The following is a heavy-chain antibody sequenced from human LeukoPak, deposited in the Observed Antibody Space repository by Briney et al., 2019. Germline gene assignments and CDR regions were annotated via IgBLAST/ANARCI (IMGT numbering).Heavy chain of an antibody. Sequence: SGGSLRLSCEASGFTFSDSFMSWIRQAPGKGLEWVSTISGTGGSTYYADSVKGRFTISRDTSKNTLYLQMNSLRAEDTAVYYCAKGVGAQTPWRFDYWGQGTLVTVSS. CDR2: ISGTGGST. D-gene: IGHD1-26*01. J-gene: IGHJ4*02. CDR3: AKGVGAQTPWRFDY. V-gene: IGHV3-23*01. CDR1: GFTFSDSF.